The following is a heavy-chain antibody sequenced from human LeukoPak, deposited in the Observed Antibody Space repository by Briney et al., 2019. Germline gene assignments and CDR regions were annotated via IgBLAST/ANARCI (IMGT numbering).Heavy chain of an antibody. D-gene: IGHD2-15*01. Sequence: KSGGSLRLSCAASGFTFSSHSLMWVRQAPGKGLEWVSSISPDSGYIYYADSVKGRFTISRDNAENSLFLQMNSLGAEDTAVYYCAPFLAVTHYYFDYWGQGTLVTVSS. V-gene: IGHV3-21*01. CDR2: ISPDSGYI. CDR3: APFLAVTHYYFDY. CDR1: GFTFSSHS. J-gene: IGHJ4*02.